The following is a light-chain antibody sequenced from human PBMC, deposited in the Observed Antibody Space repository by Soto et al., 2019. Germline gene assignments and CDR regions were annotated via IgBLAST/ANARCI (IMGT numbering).Light chain of an antibody. CDR3: QQYNKWPPIT. CDR2: GAS. Sequence: EIVMTQSPATLSVSPGERATLSCRASQSFSSNLAWYQQKLGQAPRLLIYGASTRATGIPARFSGSGSGTEFTLTISSLQSEDFAVYYCQQYNKWPPITFGQGTRLEIK. CDR1: QSFSSN. V-gene: IGKV3-15*01. J-gene: IGKJ5*01.